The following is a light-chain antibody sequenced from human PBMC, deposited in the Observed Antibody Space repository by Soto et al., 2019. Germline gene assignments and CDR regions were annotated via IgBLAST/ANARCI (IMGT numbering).Light chain of an antibody. Sequence: QSALTQPASVSGSPGQSITISCTGTSSDVGSYNLVSWYQQHPGKAPKLMIYEGSKRPSGVSKRFSGSKSGNTASLTISGLQAEDEADYYCCSYAGSSTLVFGEGTTVTVL. CDR2: EGS. CDR3: CSYAGSSTLV. CDR1: SSDVGSYNL. J-gene: IGLJ3*02. V-gene: IGLV2-23*01.